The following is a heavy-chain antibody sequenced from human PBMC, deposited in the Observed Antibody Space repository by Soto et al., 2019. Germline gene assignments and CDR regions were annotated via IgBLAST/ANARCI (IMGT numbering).Heavy chain of an antibody. Sequence: QVQLVESGGGLVKPGGSLRLSCAASGFIFSDYYMTWIRQAPGKGLEWLSCSSNRDRSTYYADSVKDRFVVSKDNAKNIVYLIMNSLRAEDTAGYFCAIAWKIEKVGVISTSKGVDGWGQGTTVTVSS. J-gene: IGHJ6*02. CDR3: AIAWKIEKVGVISTSKGVDG. D-gene: IGHD3-3*01. CDR2: SSNRDRST. CDR1: GFIFSDYY. V-gene: IGHV3-11*01.